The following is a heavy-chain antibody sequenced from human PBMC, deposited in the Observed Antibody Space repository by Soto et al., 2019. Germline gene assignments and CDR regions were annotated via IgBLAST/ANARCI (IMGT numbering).Heavy chain of an antibody. V-gene: IGHV4-34*01. D-gene: IGHD3-3*01. CDR1: GGSFSGYY. CDR2: SNHSGST. CDR3: ARGGGRNSDFWSGDYFGIERYYGIDV. Sequence: SETLSLTCAVYGGSFSGYYWSWMPQPPGKRLEWIGESNHSGSTNYNPSLKSRVTISVDTYTNKFSLQLSSVTAADTAVYCCARGGGRNSDFWSGDYFGIERYYGIDVWGQGTTVTVSS. J-gene: IGHJ6*01.